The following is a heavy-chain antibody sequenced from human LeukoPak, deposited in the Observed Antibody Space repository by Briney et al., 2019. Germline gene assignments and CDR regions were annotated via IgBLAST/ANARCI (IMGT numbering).Heavy chain of an antibody. V-gene: IGHV3-52*01. CDR1: GFTFSSSW. J-gene: IGHJ3*02. CDR2: IKCDGSEK. Sequence: GGSLRLSCAASGFTFSSSWMHWVCQAPEKGLEWVADIKCDGSEKYYVDSVKGRLTISRDNAKNSLYLQVNSLRAEDMTVYYCVRRKSRGRGTWDAFDIWGQGTMVTVSS. CDR3: VRRKSRGRGTWDAFDI. D-gene: IGHD3-10*01.